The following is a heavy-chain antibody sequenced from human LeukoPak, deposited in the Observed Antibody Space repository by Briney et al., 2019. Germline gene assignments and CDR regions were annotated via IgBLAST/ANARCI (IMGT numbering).Heavy chain of an antibody. CDR1: GGSISSYY. Sequence: SETLSLTCTVSGGSISSYYWSWIRQPPGKGLEWIGYIYYSGSTNYNPSLKSRVTISVDTSKNQFSLKLSSVTAADTAVYYCATLFRGGWFDPWGQGTLVTVSS. CDR3: ATLFRGGWFDP. CDR2: IYYSGST. V-gene: IGHV4-59*01. J-gene: IGHJ5*02. D-gene: IGHD3-10*01.